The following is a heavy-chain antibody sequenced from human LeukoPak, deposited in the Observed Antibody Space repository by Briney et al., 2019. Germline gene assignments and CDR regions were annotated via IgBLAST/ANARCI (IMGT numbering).Heavy chain of an antibody. CDR3: AKVPYYDSSGYH. CDR2: ISGSGGST. J-gene: IGHJ4*02. CDR1: GFTFSSYA. D-gene: IGHD3-22*01. Sequence: PGGSLRLSCAASGFTFSSYAMSWVRQAPGKGLEWVSAISGSGGSTYYAVSVKGRFTISRDNSKNTLYLQMNSLRAEDTAVYYCAKVPYYDSSGYHWGQGTLVTVSS. V-gene: IGHV3-23*01.